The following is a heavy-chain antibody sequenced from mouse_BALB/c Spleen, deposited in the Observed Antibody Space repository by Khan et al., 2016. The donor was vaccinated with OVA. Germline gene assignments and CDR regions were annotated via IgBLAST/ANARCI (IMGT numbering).Heavy chain of an antibody. D-gene: IGHD2-13*01. J-gene: IGHJ3*01. V-gene: IGHV5-4*02. CDR2: ISDGTNYI. CDR3: TRGYYGDPFAY. CDR1: GFTFSDYY. Sequence: EVELVESGGGLVKPGGSLKLSCAASGFTFSDYYMYWVRQTPEKRLEWVATISDGTNYIYYLDNVKGRVTISRDNAKNNLYLQMSSLKSEDTAMYYCTRGYYGDPFAYWGHGTLVTVSA.